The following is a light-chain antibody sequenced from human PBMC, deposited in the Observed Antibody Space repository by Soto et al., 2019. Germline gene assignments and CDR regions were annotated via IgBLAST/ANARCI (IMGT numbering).Light chain of an antibody. J-gene: IGLJ1*01. Sequence: QSVLTQPPPVSAAPGQKVTLSCSGSSSNIGSNYVSWYQQLPGTAPKLHIYENNKRPSGIPDRFSGSKSGTSATLGVTGLQIGDEADYYCGTWDSSLSAHVFGTGTKLTVL. CDR2: ENN. CDR1: SSNIGSNY. CDR3: GTWDSSLSAHV. V-gene: IGLV1-51*02.